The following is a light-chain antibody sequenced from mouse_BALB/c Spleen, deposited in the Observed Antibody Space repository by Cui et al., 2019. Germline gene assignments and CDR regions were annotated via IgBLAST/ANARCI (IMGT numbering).Light chain of an antibody. CDR2: YAS. V-gene: IGKV5-43*01. Sequence: IVLSQYPSTLSVTPGNSVSLSCRASQRSSNKLHWYRQKSHESPRLLIKYASQSIFGIPSRCRGSGSGTDFSLSINSVETEDFGMYFCQQSNSWPLLTFGTGTKLELK. CDR1: QRSSNK. CDR3: QQSNSWPLLT. J-gene: IGKJ5*01.